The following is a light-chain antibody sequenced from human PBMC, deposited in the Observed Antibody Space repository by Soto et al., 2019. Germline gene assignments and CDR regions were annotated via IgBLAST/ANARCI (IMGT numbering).Light chain of an antibody. CDR1: SSNIGSNY. CDR2: RNN. Sequence: QSVLTQPPSASGTPGQRVNISCSGSSSNIGSNYVYWYRQFPGTAPKLLIQRNNQRPSGVPARFSGSKSGTSASLAISGLRSEDEADYYCSSYKSSSTRVVFGGGTKLTVL. J-gene: IGLJ2*01. V-gene: IGLV1-47*01. CDR3: SSYKSSSTRVV.